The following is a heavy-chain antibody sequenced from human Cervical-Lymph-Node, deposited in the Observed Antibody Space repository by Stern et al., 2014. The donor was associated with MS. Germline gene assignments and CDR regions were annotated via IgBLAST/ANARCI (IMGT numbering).Heavy chain of an antibody. V-gene: IGHV1-46*01. Sequence: QVQLMQSGAEVKKPGASVKVSCKASGYTFTSYYMHWVRQAPGQGLEWMGIINPSGGSTSYAQKFQGRVTMTRDTSTSTVYMELSSLRSEDTAVYYCARYPVVPAAISGDYYYGMDVWGQGTTVTVSS. CDR2: INPSGGST. D-gene: IGHD2-2*01. J-gene: IGHJ6*02. CDR3: ARYPVVPAAISGDYYYGMDV. CDR1: GYTFTSYY.